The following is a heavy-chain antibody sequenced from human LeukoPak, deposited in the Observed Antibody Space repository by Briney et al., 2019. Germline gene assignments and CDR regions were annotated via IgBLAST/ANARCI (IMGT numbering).Heavy chain of an antibody. V-gene: IGHV4-34*01. Sequence: SETLSLTCAVYGGSFSGYYWSWIRQPPGKGLEWIGEINHSGSTNYNPSLKSRVTISVDTSKNQFSLKLSSVTAADTAVYYCARAHYDSSGYYYQTEGMDVWGQGTTVTVSS. CDR2: INHSGST. J-gene: IGHJ6*02. CDR1: GGSFSGYY. D-gene: IGHD3-22*01. CDR3: ARAHYDSSGYYYQTEGMDV.